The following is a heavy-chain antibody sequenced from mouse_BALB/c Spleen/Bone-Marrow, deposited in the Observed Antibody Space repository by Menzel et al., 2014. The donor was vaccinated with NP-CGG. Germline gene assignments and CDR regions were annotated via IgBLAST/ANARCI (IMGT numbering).Heavy chain of an antibody. CDR3: ARDVGYGNYFVY. Sequence: EVKLVESGGGLVQPGDSLRLSCATSGFTFSDFYMEWVRQPPGKRLEWIAASRNKAKHYTTEYSASVKGRFIVSRDTSQSILYLQINALRAEDTAIYYCARDVGYGNYFVYWGQGTRVTVSA. V-gene: IGHV7-1*02. J-gene: IGHJ3*01. CDR1: GFTFSDFY. D-gene: IGHD2-10*02. CDR2: SRNKAKHYTT.